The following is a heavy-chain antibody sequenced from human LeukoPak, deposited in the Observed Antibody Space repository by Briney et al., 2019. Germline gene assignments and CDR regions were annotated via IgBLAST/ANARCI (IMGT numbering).Heavy chain of an antibody. D-gene: IGHD2-15*01. CDR2: ITFSSSII. V-gene: IGHV3-48*01. CDR3: AKDLLGWSFDY. CDR1: GFTFSSYS. J-gene: IGHJ4*02. Sequence: GGSLRLSCAASGFTFSSYSMNWVRQAPGKGLEWVSYITFSSSIIYYADSVKGRFTISRDNAKNSLYLQMNFLRAEDTAVYYCAKDLLGWSFDYWGQGTLVTVSS.